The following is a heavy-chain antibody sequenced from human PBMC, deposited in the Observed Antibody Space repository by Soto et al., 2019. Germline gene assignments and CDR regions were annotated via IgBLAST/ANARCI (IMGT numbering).Heavy chain of an antibody. CDR2: INPYNGNT. J-gene: IGHJ5*02. CDR1: GYTFTSYG. CDR3: ARVITATGSLDA. V-gene: IGHV1-18*01. D-gene: IGHD6-13*01. Sequence: QIQLVQSGAEVKKPGASMKVSCKASGYTFTSYGISWVRQAPGQGLEWMGWINPYNGNTNYAQKFQGRVTMTTDTSTSTGYMELRSLRSDDTAVYYCARVITATGSLDAWGQGTLVTVSS.